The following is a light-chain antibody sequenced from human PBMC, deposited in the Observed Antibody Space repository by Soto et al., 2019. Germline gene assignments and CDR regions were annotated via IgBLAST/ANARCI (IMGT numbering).Light chain of an antibody. CDR3: TAYSGTRNWGL. CDR2: RVN. V-gene: IGLV2-8*01. Sequence: QSALTQPPSASGSLGQSVTLSCTGTSHDVGANNFVSWYQQHPGKAPKLIISRVNERPSGVPDRFSGSKSGNTASLTVSGLQAEDEADYYCTAYSGTRNWGLFGTGTKVTVL. J-gene: IGLJ1*01. CDR1: SHDVGANNF.